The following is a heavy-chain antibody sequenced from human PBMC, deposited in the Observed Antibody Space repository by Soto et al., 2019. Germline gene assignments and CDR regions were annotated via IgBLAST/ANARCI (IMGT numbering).Heavy chain of an antibody. D-gene: IGHD2-15*01. CDR2: ISNSGST. V-gene: IGHV4-30-2*01. CDR1: GGSISSAGYS. Sequence: QLQLQESGSGLVKPSQTLSLTCVVSGGSISSAGYSWSWIRQPPGKGLEWIAYISNSGSTYYKPSLKSRVTISVDRSRNQFSLKLSSVTAADTAVYYCARRRGGFDIWGQGAMVTVSS. CDR3: ARRRGGFDI. J-gene: IGHJ3*02.